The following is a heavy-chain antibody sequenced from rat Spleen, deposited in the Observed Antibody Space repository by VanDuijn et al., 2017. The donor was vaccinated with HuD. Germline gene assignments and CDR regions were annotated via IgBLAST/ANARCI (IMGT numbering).Heavy chain of an antibody. Sequence: EVQLVESGGGLVQPGRSMKLSCAASGFTFSDYGMAWVLQAPTKGLEWVASISYDGGSTYYRDSVKGRFTISRDNAKSTLYLQMNSLRSEDKATYYGTRVAHYGYDPRDYWGQGVMVTVSS. D-gene: IGHD1-7*01. J-gene: IGHJ2*01. V-gene: IGHV5-20*01. CDR3: TRVAHYGYDPRDY. CDR1: GFTFSDYG. CDR2: ISYDGGST.